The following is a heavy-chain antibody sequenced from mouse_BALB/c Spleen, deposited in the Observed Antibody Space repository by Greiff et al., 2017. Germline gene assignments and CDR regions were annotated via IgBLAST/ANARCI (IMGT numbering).Heavy chain of an antibody. CDR1: GFTFSDYY. CDR3: ARDAYYFDY. Sequence: EVMLVESGGGLVKPGGSLKLSCAASGFTFSDYYMYWVRQTPEKRLEWVATISDGGSYTYYPDSVKGRFTISRDNAKNNLYLQMSSLKSEDTAMYYCARDAYYFDYWGQGTTLTVSS. CDR2: ISDGGSYT. V-gene: IGHV5-4*02. J-gene: IGHJ2*01.